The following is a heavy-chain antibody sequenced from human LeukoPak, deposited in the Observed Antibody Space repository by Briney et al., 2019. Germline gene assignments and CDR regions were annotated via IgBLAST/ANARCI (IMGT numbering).Heavy chain of an antibody. CDR1: GYTFSGYY. Sequence: EASVKVSCKASGYTFSGYYIHWVRLGPGQELEWMGWINPNSGTNYAQNFQGRVTMTRDTSISTAYMELSRLRSDDTAVYYCAREEQHQRGRHFEYWGQGTLVTVSS. CDR2: INPNSGT. J-gene: IGHJ4*02. D-gene: IGHD6-13*01. V-gene: IGHV1-2*02. CDR3: AREEQHQRGRHFEY.